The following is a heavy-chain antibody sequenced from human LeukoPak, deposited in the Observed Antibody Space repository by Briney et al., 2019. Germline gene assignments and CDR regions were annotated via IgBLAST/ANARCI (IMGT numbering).Heavy chain of an antibody. D-gene: IGHD1-26*01. J-gene: IGHJ5*02. Sequence: PGGSLRLSCAACRFTFSDYSMNWVRQAPGKGLQWVASISSGSVYIYYADSMKGRLTISRDNAKNSLYLQMNSLRAEDMALYYCAKDAWELLSGWFDPWGQGTLVTVSS. CDR1: RFTFSDYS. CDR2: ISSGSVYI. V-gene: IGHV3-21*04. CDR3: AKDAWELLSGWFDP.